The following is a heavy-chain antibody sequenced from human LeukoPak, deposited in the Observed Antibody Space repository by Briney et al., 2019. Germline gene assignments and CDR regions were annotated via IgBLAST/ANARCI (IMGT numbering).Heavy chain of an antibody. D-gene: IGHD1-1*01. Sequence: PSETLSLTCTVSGGSINIYYWSWIRQPPGKGLEWIGYIYYSGSTNYNPSLKSRVTISVDTSKKQFSLKLSSVTAADTAVYYCARVSVWKSASPRFEDWGQGTLRTGAS. CDR1: GGSINIYY. CDR2: IYYSGST. J-gene: IGHJ4*02. CDR3: ARVSVWKSASPRFED. V-gene: IGHV4-59*01.